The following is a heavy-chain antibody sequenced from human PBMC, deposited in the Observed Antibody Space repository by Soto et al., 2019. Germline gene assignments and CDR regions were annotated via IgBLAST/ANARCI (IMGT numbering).Heavy chain of an antibody. CDR3: ARATGDSLNSSSSGWYFDY. Sequence: SETLSLTCAVYGGSFSGYYWSWIRQPPGKGLEWIGEINHSGSTNYNPSLKSRVTISVDTSKNQFSLKLSSVTAADTAVYYCARATGDSLNSSSSGWYFDYWGQGTLVTVSS. J-gene: IGHJ4*02. CDR1: GGSFSGYY. D-gene: IGHD6-6*01. CDR2: INHSGST. V-gene: IGHV4-34*01.